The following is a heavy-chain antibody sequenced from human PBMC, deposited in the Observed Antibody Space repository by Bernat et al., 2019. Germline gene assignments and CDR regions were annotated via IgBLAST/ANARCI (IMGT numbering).Heavy chain of an antibody. Sequence: EVQLVELGGGLVKPGGSLRLSCAASGFTFSNAWMSWVRQAPGKGLEWVGRIKSKTDGGTTDYAAPVKGRFTISRDDSKNTLYLQMNSLKTEDTAVYYCTTLTYYDFWSGTPMIDYWGQGTLVTVSS. D-gene: IGHD3-3*01. CDR3: TTLTYYDFWSGTPMIDY. CDR1: GFTFSNAW. CDR2: IKSKTDGGTT. J-gene: IGHJ4*02. V-gene: IGHV3-15*01.